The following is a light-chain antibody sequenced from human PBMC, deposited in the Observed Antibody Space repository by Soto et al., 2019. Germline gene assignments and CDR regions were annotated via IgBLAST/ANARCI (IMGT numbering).Light chain of an antibody. V-gene: IGKV3-20*01. CDR2: GAS. J-gene: IGKJ1*01. CDR1: QSVSSSY. Sequence: EIVLTQSPGTLSLSPWERATLSCRASQSVSSSYLAWYQQKPGQAPRLLIYGASSRATGIPDRFSGSGSGTGVACTKSGVECEDDAGYSCQKAWKLGQGTKVDIK. CDR3: QKAWK.